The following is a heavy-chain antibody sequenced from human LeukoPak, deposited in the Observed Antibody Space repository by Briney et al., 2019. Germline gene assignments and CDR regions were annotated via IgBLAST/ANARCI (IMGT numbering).Heavy chain of an antibody. J-gene: IGHJ1*01. Sequence: SGGSLRLSCVASGFTFSSYWMHWVRQAPGKGLVWVSRIKSDGSTNYADSVKGRFTISRDNAKNTVPLQMNSLRAEDTGVYFCARAPSEIGGYYPEYFRHWGQGTLVTVSS. CDR2: IKSDGST. CDR3: ARAPSEIGGYYPEYFRH. CDR1: GFTFSSYW. D-gene: IGHD3-22*01. V-gene: IGHV3-74*01.